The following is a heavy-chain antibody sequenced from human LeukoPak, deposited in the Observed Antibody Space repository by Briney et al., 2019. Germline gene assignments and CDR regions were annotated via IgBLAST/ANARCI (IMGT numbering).Heavy chain of an antibody. CDR1: GFTFSNYW. Sequence: PGGSLRLSCAASGFTFSNYWMSWVRQAPGKGLDYIALISASGAVPYYAESVKGRFTISRDNAKNSVSLQMNSLSADDTAVYYCARSLIVASEDYWGQGTLVTVSS. CDR3: ARSLIVASEDY. D-gene: IGHD3-22*01. V-gene: IGHV3-11*04. CDR2: ISASGAVP. J-gene: IGHJ4*02.